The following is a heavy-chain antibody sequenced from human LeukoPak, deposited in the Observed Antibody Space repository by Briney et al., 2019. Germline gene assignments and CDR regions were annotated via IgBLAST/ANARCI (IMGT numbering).Heavy chain of an antibody. J-gene: IGHJ5*02. CDR3: ARVETVLWFGELDHPMNWFDP. V-gene: IGHV4-59*01. Sequence: SETLSLTCTVSGGSISSYYWSWIRQPPGKGLEWIGYIYYSGSTNYNPSLMSRVTISVDTSKNQFSLKLSSVTAADTAVYYCARVETVLWFGELDHPMNWFDPWGQGTLVTVSS. CDR1: GGSISSYY. CDR2: IYYSGST. D-gene: IGHD3-10*01.